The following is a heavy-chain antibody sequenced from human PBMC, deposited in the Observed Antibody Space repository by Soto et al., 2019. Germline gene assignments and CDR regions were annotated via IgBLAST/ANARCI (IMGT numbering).Heavy chain of an antibody. D-gene: IGHD3-22*01. CDR1: GFVFSNAW. CDR3: TTDSYSTMIEVRFDY. J-gene: IGHJ4*01. Sequence: GGSLRLSCAGSGFVFSNAWINWVRQAPGKGLEWVGRIKSKALGGTTDFAAPVRGRFAITRDDSRNMAYMQMNSLNTEDTAVYYCTTDSYSTMIEVRFDYWGDGTPVTVCS. V-gene: IGHV3-15*07. CDR2: IKSKALGGTT.